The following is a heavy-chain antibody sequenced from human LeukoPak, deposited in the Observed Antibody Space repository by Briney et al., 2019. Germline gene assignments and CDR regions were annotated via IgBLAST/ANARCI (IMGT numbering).Heavy chain of an antibody. CDR3: ARNIWFGESADAFDI. V-gene: IGHV1-2*02. Sequence: ASVKVSCKASGYTFTGYYMHWVRQAPGQGVEGMGWIHPNSGGTIYAQRFQGRVTMTRDKSIRTVYIELSRLTSDDTAVYYCARNIWFGESADAFDIWGQGTMATVSS. D-gene: IGHD3-10*01. CDR1: GYTFTGYY. CDR2: IHPNSGGT. J-gene: IGHJ3*02.